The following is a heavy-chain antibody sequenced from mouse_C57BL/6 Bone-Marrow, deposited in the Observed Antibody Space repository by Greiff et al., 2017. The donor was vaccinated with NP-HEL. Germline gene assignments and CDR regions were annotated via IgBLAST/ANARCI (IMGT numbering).Heavy chain of an antibody. V-gene: IGHV1-26*01. CDR2: INPNNGGT. Sequence: EVQLQQSGPELVKPGASVKISCKASGYTFTDYYMNWVKQSHGKSLEWIGDINPNNGGTSYNQKFKGKATLTVDKSSSTAYMELRSLTSEDSAVYYCARFLHYYGSSSYYYAMDYWGQGTSVTVSS. CDR1: GYTFTDYY. D-gene: IGHD1-1*01. CDR3: ARFLHYYGSSSYYYAMDY. J-gene: IGHJ4*01.